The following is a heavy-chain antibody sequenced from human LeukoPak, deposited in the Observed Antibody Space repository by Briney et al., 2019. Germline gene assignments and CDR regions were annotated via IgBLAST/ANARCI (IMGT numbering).Heavy chain of an antibody. J-gene: IGHJ5*02. V-gene: IGHV3-33*01. CDR1: GFTFSSYG. CDR2: IRFDGSHV. D-gene: IGHD6-13*01. CDR3: AREAAAGLFDP. Sequence: GGSLRLSCAASGFTFSSYGMHWVRQSPGKGLEWVAVIRFDGSHVYYGDSVKGRFTISRDNSKNTLYLQMNSLRDEDTAVYYCAREAAAGLFDPWGQGTLVTVSS.